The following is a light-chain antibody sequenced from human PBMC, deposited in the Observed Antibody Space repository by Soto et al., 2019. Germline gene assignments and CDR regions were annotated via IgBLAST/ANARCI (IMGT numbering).Light chain of an antibody. Sequence: QSALTQPASVSGSPGQSITISCTGTSSDVGGYNYVSWYQQHPGKAPKLMIYEVSNRPSGVSNRFSGSKSGNTASLTISGVQAEDEADYYCSSYTSSSLRVFGGGTKLTVL. CDR3: SSYTSSSLRV. J-gene: IGLJ3*02. V-gene: IGLV2-14*01. CDR1: SSDVGGYNY. CDR2: EVS.